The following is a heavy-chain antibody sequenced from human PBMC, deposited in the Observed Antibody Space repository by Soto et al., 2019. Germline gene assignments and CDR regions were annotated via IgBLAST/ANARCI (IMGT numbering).Heavy chain of an antibody. CDR2: MNPNSGNT. CDR1: GYTFTSYG. D-gene: IGHD3-9*01. CDR3: ASAHVLRYFDWSTDAFDI. V-gene: IGHV1-8*02. J-gene: IGHJ3*02. Sequence: ASVKVSCKASGYTFTSYGISWVRQAPGQGLEWMGWMNPNSGNTGYAQKFQGRVTMTRNTSISTAYMELSSLRSEDTAVYYCASAHVLRYFDWSTDAFDIWGQGTMVTVSS.